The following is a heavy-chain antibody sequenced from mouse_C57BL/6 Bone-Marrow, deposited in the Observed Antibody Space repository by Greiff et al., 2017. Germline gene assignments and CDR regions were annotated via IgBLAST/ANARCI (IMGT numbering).Heavy chain of an antibody. CDR3: ARDYGSRVRDY. Sequence: VQLQQPGAELVKPGASVKMSCKASGYTFTSYWITWVKQRPGQGLEWIGGIYPGSGSTTSNEKFKSKATLTVDTSSTPPYMQLRSLTSEDSAVYFCARDYGSRVRDYWGQGTTLTVSS. J-gene: IGHJ2*01. CDR2: IYPGSGST. D-gene: IGHD1-1*01. CDR1: GYTFTSYW. V-gene: IGHV1-55*01.